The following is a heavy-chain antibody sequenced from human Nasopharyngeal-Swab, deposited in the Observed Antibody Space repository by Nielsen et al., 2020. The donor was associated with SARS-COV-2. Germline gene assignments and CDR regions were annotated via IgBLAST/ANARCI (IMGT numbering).Heavy chain of an antibody. Sequence: ASVQVSCKASGYSFISYDINWVRQAPGQGLEWMGWMNPNSGKTGYAQKFQGRVTMTRNNSIRTAYMELSSLRSEDTAVYYCARGWSGYYFDFWGQGTLVTVSS. J-gene: IGHJ4*02. CDR3: ARGWSGYYFDF. CDR1: GYSFISYD. V-gene: IGHV1-8*01. CDR2: MNPNSGKT. D-gene: IGHD3-3*01.